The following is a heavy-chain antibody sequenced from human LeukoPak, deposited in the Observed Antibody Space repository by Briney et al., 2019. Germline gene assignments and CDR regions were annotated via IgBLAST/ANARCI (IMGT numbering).Heavy chain of an antibody. V-gene: IGHV3-66*01. CDR2: IYSGGST. Sequence: GGSLRLSCTASGFTVSSNYMSWVRQAPGKGLEWVSVIYSGGSTSYADSVKGRFTIPRDNSKNTLYLQMNSLRAEDTAVYYCARFTHGGDFDYWGQGTLVTVSS. CDR1: GFTVSSNY. CDR3: ARFTHGGDFDY. D-gene: IGHD2-21*01. J-gene: IGHJ4*02.